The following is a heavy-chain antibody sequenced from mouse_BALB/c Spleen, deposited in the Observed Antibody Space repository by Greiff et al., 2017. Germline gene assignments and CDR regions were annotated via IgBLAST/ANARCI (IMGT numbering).Heavy chain of an antibody. CDR1: GFNIKDTY. J-gene: IGHJ4*01. CDR2: IDPANGNT. D-gene: IGHD1-2*01. V-gene: IGHV14-3*02. Sequence: EVKLQQSGAELVKPGASVKLSCTASGFNIKDTYMHWVKQRPEQGLEWIGRIDPANGNTKYDPKFQGKATITADTSSNTAYLQLSSLTSEDTAVYYCARYSPLLRLRYYAMDYWGQGTSVTVSS. CDR3: ARYSPLLRLRYYAMDY.